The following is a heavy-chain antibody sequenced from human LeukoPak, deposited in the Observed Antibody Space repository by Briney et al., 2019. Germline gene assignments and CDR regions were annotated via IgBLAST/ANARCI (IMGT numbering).Heavy chain of an antibody. J-gene: IGHJ4*02. CDR3: ARALGYYYDSSGYCYPYYFDY. CDR2: IYYSGSN. Sequence: SETLSLTCAVPLGSLISYFWSCIRQPPGRGLEWIGHIYYSGSNNYKPYIKSRVTISVDTSKNQFCLKLSSVTAADTAVYYCARALGYYYDSSGYCYPYYFDYWGQGTLVTVSS. D-gene: IGHD3-22*01. CDR1: LGSLISYF. V-gene: IGHV4-59*01.